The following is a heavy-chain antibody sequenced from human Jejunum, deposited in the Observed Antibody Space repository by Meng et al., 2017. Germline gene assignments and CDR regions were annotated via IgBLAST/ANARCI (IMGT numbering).Heavy chain of an antibody. CDR3: ARGLAVAGLGAAY. CDR1: GYSSTPFH. D-gene: IGHD6-19*01. V-gene: IGHV1-2*06. J-gene: IGHJ4*02. Sequence: QVVLGQSWAEEMKQRASVRMSCKGSGYSSTPFHLDWVRQAAGQGLEWMGRFNPSSGDTKFGPKFHGRVTMTRDTSTTTAYMDLTSLTSDDTAVYYCARGLAVAGLGAAYWGQGTLVTVSS. CDR2: FNPSSGDT.